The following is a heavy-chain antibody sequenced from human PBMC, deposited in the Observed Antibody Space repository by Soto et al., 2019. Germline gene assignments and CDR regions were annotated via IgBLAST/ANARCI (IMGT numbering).Heavy chain of an antibody. V-gene: IGHV1-18*01. CDR1: GYTFTSYG. CDR2: ISAYNGNT. CDR3: ARADWDYHWFDP. D-gene: IGHD1-7*01. J-gene: IGHJ5*02. Sequence: ASVKVSCKASGYTFTSYGISWVRQAPGQGLEWMGWISAYNGNTNYAQKLQGRVTMTTDTPTSTAYMELRSLRSDDTAVYYCARADWDYHWFDPWGQGTLVTVSS.